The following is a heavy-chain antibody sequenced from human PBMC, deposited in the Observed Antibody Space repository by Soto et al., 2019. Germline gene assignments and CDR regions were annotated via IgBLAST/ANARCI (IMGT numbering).Heavy chain of an antibody. Sequence: PGESLKSSCKGSGYSFTNYWIGWVRQMPGKGLEWMGIIYPGDSDTRYSPSCQGQVTISADKSITAAYLQWSSLKASDTAMYYCARTITYGRQARAFDYWGQGTLVTVSS. J-gene: IGHJ4*02. CDR1: GYSFTNYW. V-gene: IGHV5-51*01. CDR2: IYPGDSDT. CDR3: ARTITYGRQARAFDY. D-gene: IGHD4-17*01.